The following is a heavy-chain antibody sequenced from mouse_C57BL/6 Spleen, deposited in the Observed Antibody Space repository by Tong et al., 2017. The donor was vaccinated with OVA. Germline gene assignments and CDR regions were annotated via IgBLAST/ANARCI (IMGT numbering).Heavy chain of an antibody. CDR2: IWSDGST. V-gene: IGHV2-6-2*01. Sequence: VQLKESGPDLVAPSQSLSITCTVSGFSLTSYGVHWVRQPPGKGLEWLVVIWSDGSTTYNSALKSRLSISKDNSESKVFLKMNSRQTDDTAMYYCARHRGPDAMDYWGQGTSVTVSS. J-gene: IGHJ4*01. CDR3: ARHRGPDAMDY. D-gene: IGHD3-1*01. CDR1: GFSLTSYG.